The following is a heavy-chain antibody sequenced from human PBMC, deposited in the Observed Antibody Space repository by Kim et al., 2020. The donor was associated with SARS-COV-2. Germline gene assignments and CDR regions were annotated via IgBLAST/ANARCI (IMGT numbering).Heavy chain of an antibody. CDR1: GGSISSGGYY. J-gene: IGHJ4*02. D-gene: IGHD5-18*01. CDR2: IYYSGST. Sequence: SETLSLTCTVSGGSISSGGYYWSWIRQHPGKGLEWIGYIYYSGSTYYNPSLKSRVTISVDTSKNQFSLKLSSVTAADTAVYYCARGGYSYGLATSPFDDCGQGTLVTVSS. CDR3: ARGGYSYGLATSPFDD. V-gene: IGHV4-31*03.